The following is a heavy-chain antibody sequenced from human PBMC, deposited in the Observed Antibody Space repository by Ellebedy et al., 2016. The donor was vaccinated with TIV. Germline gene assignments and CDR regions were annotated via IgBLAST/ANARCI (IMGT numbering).Heavy chain of an antibody. Sequence: PGGSLRLSCAASGFTVSSNYMSWVRQAPGKGLEWVSVIYSGGSTYYADSVKGRFTISRDNSKNTLYLQMNSLRAEDTAVYYCARRYFRSSRDGYKGATDYWGQGTLVTVSS. CDR1: GFTVSSNY. CDR2: IYSGGST. CDR3: ARRYFRSSRDGYKGATDY. D-gene: IGHD5-24*01. V-gene: IGHV3-53*01. J-gene: IGHJ4*02.